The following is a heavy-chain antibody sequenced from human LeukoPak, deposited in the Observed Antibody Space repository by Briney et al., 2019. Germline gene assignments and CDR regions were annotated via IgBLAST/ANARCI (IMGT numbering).Heavy chain of an antibody. V-gene: IGHV1-8*01. D-gene: IGHD6-19*01. CDR3: ARPLQWLVKLTLNY. Sequence: ASVKVSCKASGYTFTSYDINWVRQATGQGLEWMGWMNPNSGNTGYAQKFQGRVTMTRNTSISTAYMELSSLRSEDTAVYYCARPLQWLVKLTLNYWGQGTLVTVSS. CDR2: MNPNSGNT. J-gene: IGHJ4*02. CDR1: GYTFTSYD.